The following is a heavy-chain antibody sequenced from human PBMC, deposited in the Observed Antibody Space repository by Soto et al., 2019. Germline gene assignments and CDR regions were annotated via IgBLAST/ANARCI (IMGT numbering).Heavy chain of an antibody. J-gene: IGHJ3*02. CDR2: ISGSGGST. CDR3: AKPYGDYDAFDI. V-gene: IGHV3-23*01. CDR1: GFTFSSYA. D-gene: IGHD4-17*01. Sequence: PGGSLRLSCAASGFTFSSYAMSWVRQAPGKGLEWVSAISGSGGSTYYTDSVKGRFTISRDNSKNTLYLQMNSLRAEDTAVYYCAKPYGDYDAFDIWGQGTMVTVSS.